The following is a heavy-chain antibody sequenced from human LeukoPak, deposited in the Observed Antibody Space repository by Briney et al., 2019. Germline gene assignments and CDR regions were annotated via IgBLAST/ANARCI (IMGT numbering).Heavy chain of an antibody. CDR2: ISNDGSNK. Sequence: GGSLRLSCAASGFTFSSYLFHWLRQARGKGREGVAVISNDGSNKYYADSVKGRFTISRDNSKNTLYLQMNSLRAEDTAVYYCARSLDSWAVAGTCDYWGQGTLVTVAS. D-gene: IGHD6-19*01. V-gene: IGHV3-30-3*01. CDR1: GFTFSSYL. CDR3: ARSLDSWAVAGTCDY. J-gene: IGHJ4*02.